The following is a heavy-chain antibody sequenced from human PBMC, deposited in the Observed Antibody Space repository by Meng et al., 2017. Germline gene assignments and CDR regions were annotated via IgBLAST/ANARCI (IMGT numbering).Heavy chain of an antibody. CDR3: ARASTGEGY. V-gene: IGHV3-30*01. CDR2: ISYDGSNK. CDR1: GFTFSSYA. Sequence: GESLKISCAASGFTFSSYAMHWVRQAPGKGLEWVAVISYDGSNKYYADSVKGRFTISRDNSKNTLYLQMNSLRAEDTAVYYCARASTGEGYWGQGTLVTVSS. D-gene: IGHD7-27*01. J-gene: IGHJ4*02.